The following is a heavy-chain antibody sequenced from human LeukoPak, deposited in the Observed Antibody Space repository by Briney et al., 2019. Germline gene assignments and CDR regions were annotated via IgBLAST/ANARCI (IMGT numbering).Heavy chain of an antibody. J-gene: IGHJ4*02. D-gene: IGHD5-18*01. CDR3: ARSTGYSYGRSKGQRKYYFDY. Sequence: SEALSLTCAVYGGSSSGYYWSWIRQPPGKGLEWIGEINHSGSTNYNPSLKSRVTISVDTSKNQFSLKLSSVTAADTAVYYSARSTGYSYGRSKGQRKYYFDYWGQGTLVTVSS. CDR2: INHSGST. CDR1: GGSSSGYY. V-gene: IGHV4-34*01.